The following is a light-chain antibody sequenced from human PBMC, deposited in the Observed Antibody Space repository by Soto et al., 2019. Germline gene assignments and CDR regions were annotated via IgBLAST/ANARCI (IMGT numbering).Light chain of an antibody. V-gene: IGKV1-39*01. CDR3: QQSYSFPFT. J-gene: IGKJ2*01. CDR2: TTS. CDR1: QTISNF. Sequence: DIQMTQSPSSLSASVGDRVTITCRASQTISNFLNWYQQKPGKAPKSLIHTTSTLQSGVPTRFSGSGSGIDFTLTISSLQPEDFASYFCQQSYSFPFTFGQGTKLEIK.